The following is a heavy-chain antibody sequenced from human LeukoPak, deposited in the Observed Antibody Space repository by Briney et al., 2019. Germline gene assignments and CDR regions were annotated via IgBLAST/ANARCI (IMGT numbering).Heavy chain of an antibody. D-gene: IGHD3-3*01. V-gene: IGHV4-34*01. CDR3: ARIRFWSGFDY. Sequence: SETLSLTCAVYGGSFSGYYWSWIRQPPGKGPEWIGEINPSGSTNYNPSLKSRVTISVDTSKNQFSLKLSSVTAADTAVYYCARIRFWSGFDYWGQGTLVTVSS. CDR2: INPSGST. CDR1: GGSFSGYY. J-gene: IGHJ4*02.